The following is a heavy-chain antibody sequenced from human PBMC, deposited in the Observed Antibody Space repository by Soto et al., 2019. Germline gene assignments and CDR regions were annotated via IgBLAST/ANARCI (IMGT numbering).Heavy chain of an antibody. CDR3: ARDRRFNGGSKLDY. J-gene: IGHJ4*02. CDR2: IYYSGST. V-gene: IGHV4-31*03. Sequence: SETLSLTCTVSGGSISSGGYYWSWIRQHPGKGLEWIGYIYYSGSTYYSPSLKSRVTISVDTSKNQFSLKLSSVTAADTAVYYCARDRRFNGGSKLDYWGQGTLVTVSS. CDR1: GGSISSGGYY.